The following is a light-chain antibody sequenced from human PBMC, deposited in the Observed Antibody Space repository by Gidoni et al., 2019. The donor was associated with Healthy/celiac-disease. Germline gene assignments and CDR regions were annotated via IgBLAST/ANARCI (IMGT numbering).Light chain of an antibody. CDR1: QSVSSN. J-gene: IGKJ1*01. CDR2: GAS. Sequence: EIVMTQSPATLSVSPGERATLSCRASQSVSSNLAWYQQKPGQAPRLLIYGASTRATGIPARFSGSGSGTEFTLTIRSLQSEDFAVYYCPQYNNWPPWTFGQGTKVEIK. V-gene: IGKV3-15*01. CDR3: PQYNNWPPWT.